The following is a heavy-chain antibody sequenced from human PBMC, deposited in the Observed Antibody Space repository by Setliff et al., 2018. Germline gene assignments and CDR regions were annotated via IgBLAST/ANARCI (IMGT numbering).Heavy chain of an antibody. D-gene: IGHD6-19*01. CDR1: GFTVSSNS. CDR2: IHRGVS. Sequence: GGSLRLSCAASGFTVSSNSISWVRQAPGKGPEWVSVIHRGVSHYADSVTGRFTISRDNSKNTLYLQMSSLRAEETAVYYCTRASSIAVAGSSIWGQGTLVTVSS. CDR3: TRASSIAVAGSSI. J-gene: IGHJ4*02. V-gene: IGHV3-66*01.